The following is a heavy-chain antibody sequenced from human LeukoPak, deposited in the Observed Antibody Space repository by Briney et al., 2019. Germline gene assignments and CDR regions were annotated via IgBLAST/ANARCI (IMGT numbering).Heavy chain of an antibody. J-gene: IGHJ4*02. CDR2: IYSGGST. Sequence: GGSLRLSCAASGFTVDSNYLSWVRQAPGKGLEWVSVIYSGGSTYYADSVKGRFTISRDNSKNTLYLQMNSLGAEDTAVYYCARDSSSWSNYFDYWGQGTLVTVSS. CDR3: ARDSSSWSNYFDY. CDR1: GFTVDSNY. D-gene: IGHD6-13*01. V-gene: IGHV3-53*01.